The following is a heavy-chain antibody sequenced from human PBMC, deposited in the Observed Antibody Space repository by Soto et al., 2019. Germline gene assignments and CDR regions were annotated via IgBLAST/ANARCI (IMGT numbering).Heavy chain of an antibody. J-gene: IGHJ4*02. V-gene: IGHV3-23*01. CDR3: AKVKFRGLRLGELSSPIDY. CDR2: TSGSGGST. CDR1: GFTFSSYA. D-gene: IGHD3-16*02. Sequence: EVQLLESGGGLVQPGGSLRLSCAASGFTFSSYAMSWVRQAPGKGLEWVSATSGSGGSTYYADSVKGRFTISRDNSKNTLYLQMNSLRAEDTAVYYCAKVKFRGLRLGELSSPIDYWGQGTLVTVSS.